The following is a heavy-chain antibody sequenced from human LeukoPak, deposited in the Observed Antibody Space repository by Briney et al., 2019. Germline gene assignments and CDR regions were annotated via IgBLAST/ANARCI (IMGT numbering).Heavy chain of an antibody. CDR3: ARGTHRGVIRVFDP. D-gene: IGHD3-10*01. CDR1: GGSISSGSYY. J-gene: IGHJ5*02. Sequence: PSETLSLTCTVSGGSISSGSYYWSWIRQPPGKGLEWIGYIYYSGSTNYNPSLKSRVTISVDTSKNQFSLKLSSVTAADTAVYYCARGTHRGVIRVFDPWGQGTLVTVSS. CDR2: IYYSGST. V-gene: IGHV4-61*01.